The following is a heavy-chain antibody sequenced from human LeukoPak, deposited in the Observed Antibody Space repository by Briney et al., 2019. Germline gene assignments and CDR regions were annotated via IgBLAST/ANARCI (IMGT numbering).Heavy chain of an antibody. CDR2: IKQDGSEK. V-gene: IGHV3-7*05. CDR3: ASSNWNYYNY. CDR1: GFTFSSYW. D-gene: IGHD1-20*01. Sequence: GGSLRLSCAASGFTFSSYWMSWVRQAPGKGLEWVTNIKQDGSEKYYVDSVKGRFTISRDNAKNSLYLQMNSLRAEDSAVYYCASSNWNYYNYWGQGTLVTVSS. J-gene: IGHJ4*02.